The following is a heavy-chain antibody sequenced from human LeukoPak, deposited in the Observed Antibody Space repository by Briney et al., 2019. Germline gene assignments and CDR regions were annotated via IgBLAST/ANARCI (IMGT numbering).Heavy chain of an antibody. Sequence: SETLSLTCTVSGGSISSYYWSWIRQPAGKGLEWIGRIYTSGSTNYNPSLKSRVTISVDTSKNQFSLKLSSVTAADTAVYYCAREGRDYVGNYYYYYMDVWGQGTTVTVSS. CDR3: AREGRDYVGNYYYYYMDV. V-gene: IGHV4-4*07. D-gene: IGHD4-17*01. CDR2: IYTSGST. CDR1: GGSISSYY. J-gene: IGHJ6*03.